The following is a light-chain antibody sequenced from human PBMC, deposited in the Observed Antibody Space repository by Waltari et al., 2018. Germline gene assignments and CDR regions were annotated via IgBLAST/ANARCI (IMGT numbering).Light chain of an antibody. CDR3: QHFGSSPYT. CDR2: GAS. V-gene: IGKV3-20*01. CDR1: QSVASNY. Sequence: EIVLTQSPGTLSLSPGERATLACRASQSVASNYLAWYQQKPGQAPSLLIYGASSRATGIPDRFSGSGSGTDFTLTISRLEPEDFAVYYCQHFGSSPYTFGQGTKLEI. J-gene: IGKJ2*01.